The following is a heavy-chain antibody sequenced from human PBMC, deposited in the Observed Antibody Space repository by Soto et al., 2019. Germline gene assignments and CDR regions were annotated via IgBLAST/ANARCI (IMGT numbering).Heavy chain of an antibody. CDR1: GYSISSGYY. D-gene: IGHD4-17*01. CDR2: IYHSGST. V-gene: IGHV4-38-2*02. CDR3: ARDGDYGDYGDAFDI. J-gene: IGHJ3*02. Sequence: SETLSLTCAVSGYSISSGYYWGWIRQPPGKGLEWIGSIYHSGSTYYNPSLKSRVTISVDTSKNQFSLKLSPVTAADTAVYYCARDGDYGDYGDAFDIWGQGTMVTVSS.